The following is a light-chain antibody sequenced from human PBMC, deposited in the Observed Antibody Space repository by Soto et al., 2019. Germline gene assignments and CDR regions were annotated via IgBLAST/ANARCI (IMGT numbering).Light chain of an antibody. CDR3: QQYNSPAT. V-gene: IGKV1-5*01. J-gene: IGKJ2*01. CDR2: DAS. CDR1: QNINRC. Sequence: DIQMTQSPSTLSPSVGDRVTITCRASQNINRCLAWYQQKPGKAPKVLIDDASSLESGVPSRFSGSGTGTEFTLTISSLQPDDVATYFCQQYNSPATFGQGTNLEIK.